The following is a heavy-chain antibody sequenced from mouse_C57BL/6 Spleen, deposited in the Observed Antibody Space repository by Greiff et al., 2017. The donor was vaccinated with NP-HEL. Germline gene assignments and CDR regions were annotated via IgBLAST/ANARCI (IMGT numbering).Heavy chain of an antibody. Sequence: QVQLQQPGAELVKPGASVKMSCKASGYTFTSYWITWVKQRPGQGLEWIGDIYPGSGSTNYNEKFKSKATLTVDTSSSTAYMQLSSLTSEDSAVYYCAREYSNYLAGLHWGQGTLVTVSA. CDR1: GYTFTSYW. J-gene: IGHJ3*01. D-gene: IGHD2-5*01. CDR3: AREYSNYLAGLH. V-gene: IGHV1-55*01. CDR2: IYPGSGST.